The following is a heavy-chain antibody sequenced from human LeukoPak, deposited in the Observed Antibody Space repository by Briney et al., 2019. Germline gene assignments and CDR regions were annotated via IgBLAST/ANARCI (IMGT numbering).Heavy chain of an antibody. J-gene: IGHJ4*02. CDR2: IYVSGAT. D-gene: IGHD3-9*01. CDR3: ARRHYEILSGYPS. Sequence: NPSQTLSLTCTVSGGSITSGSYYWTWIRQSAGKGLEWIGRIYVSGATKYNPSLKSRVSISLDRSNNQFSLNLSSVAAADTAVYYCARRHYEILSGYPSWGQGILVTVSS. V-gene: IGHV4-61*02. CDR1: GGSITSGSYY.